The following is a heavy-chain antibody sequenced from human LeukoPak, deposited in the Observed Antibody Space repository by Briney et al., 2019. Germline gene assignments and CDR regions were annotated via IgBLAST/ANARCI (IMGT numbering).Heavy chain of an antibody. CDR2: IYYSGST. D-gene: IGHD2-15*01. Sequence: PSETLSLTCTVSGGSISSSSYYWGWIRQPPGKGLEWIGSIYYSGSTYYNPSLKSRVTISVDTSKNQFSLKLSSVTAADTAVYYCARHRVGYCSGGSCYNWFDPWGQGTLVTVSS. CDR1: GGSISSSSYY. CDR3: ARHRVGYCSGGSCYNWFDP. J-gene: IGHJ5*02. V-gene: IGHV4-39*01.